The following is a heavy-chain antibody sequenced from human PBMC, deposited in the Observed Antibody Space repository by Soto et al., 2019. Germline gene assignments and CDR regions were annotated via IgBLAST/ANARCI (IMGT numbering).Heavy chain of an antibody. CDR1: GDSISSSSYY. CDR2: IFYSGST. D-gene: IGHD5-18*01. V-gene: IGHV4-39*01. J-gene: IGHJ6*02. Sequence: SETLSLTCTVSGDSISSSSYYWGWIRQPPGKGLEWIGSIFYSGSTYYNPSLKSRVTISVDTSKNQFSLKLSSVTAADTAVYYCACIFSGGYSYGYYPRWYYYGMDVWGQGTTVTVSS. CDR3: ACIFSGGYSYGYYPRWYYYGMDV.